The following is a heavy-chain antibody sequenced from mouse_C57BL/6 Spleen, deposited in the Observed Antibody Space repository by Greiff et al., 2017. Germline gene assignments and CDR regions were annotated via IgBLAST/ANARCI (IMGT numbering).Heavy chain of an antibody. J-gene: IGHJ2*01. V-gene: IGHV1-54*01. D-gene: IGHD2-1*01. CDR1: GYAFTNYL. Sequence: VQLQESGAELVRPGTSVKVSCKASGYAFTNYLIEWVKQRPGQGLEWIGVINPGSGGTNYNEKFKGKATLTADKSSSTAYMQLSSLTSEDSAVYFCAREGIYYGNYVDYWGQGTTLTVSS. CDR3: AREGIYYGNYVDY. CDR2: INPGSGGT.